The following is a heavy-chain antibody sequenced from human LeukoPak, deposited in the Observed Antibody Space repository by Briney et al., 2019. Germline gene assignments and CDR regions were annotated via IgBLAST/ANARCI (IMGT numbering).Heavy chain of an antibody. Sequence: GGSLRLSCAASEFSVGSNYMTWVRQAPGKGLEWVSLIYSGGSTYYADSVKGRFTISRDNSKNTLYLQMNSLRAEDTAVYYCARDPYSGSYGDSYYYYMDVWGKGTTVTISS. CDR1: EFSVGSNY. D-gene: IGHD1-26*01. J-gene: IGHJ6*03. V-gene: IGHV3-66*01. CDR3: ARDPYSGSYGDSYYYYMDV. CDR2: IYSGGST.